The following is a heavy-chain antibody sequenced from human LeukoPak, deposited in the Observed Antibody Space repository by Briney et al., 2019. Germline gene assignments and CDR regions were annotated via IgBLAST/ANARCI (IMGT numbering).Heavy chain of an antibody. CDR3: ERDIVYLTDEDYG. J-gene: IGHJ4*02. CDR1: CASFNSYD. CDR2: IHTSGST. Sequence: AETLSLTCTVSCASFNSYDWSWLRQPAPKGLKGIGRIHTSGSTHYSPSLQSRATIPIDTSQKQLFLHLTSVTAAATAVYYCERDIVYLTDEDYGWGQGTLVTVSS. D-gene: IGHD4-17*01. V-gene: IGHV4-4*07.